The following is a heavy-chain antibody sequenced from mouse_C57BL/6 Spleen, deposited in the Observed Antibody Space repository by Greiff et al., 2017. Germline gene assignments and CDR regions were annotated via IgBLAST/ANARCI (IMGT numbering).Heavy chain of an antibody. V-gene: IGHV1-55*01. D-gene: IGHD3-2*02. Sequence: VQLQQPGAELVKPGASVKMSCKASGYTFTSYWITWVKQRPGQGLEWIGDIYPGSGSTNYNEKFKSKATLTVDTSSSTAYMQLSSLTSEASAVYYCARSMDSSGPWFAYWGQGTLVTVSA. J-gene: IGHJ3*01. CDR1: GYTFTSYW. CDR2: IYPGSGST. CDR3: ARSMDSSGPWFAY.